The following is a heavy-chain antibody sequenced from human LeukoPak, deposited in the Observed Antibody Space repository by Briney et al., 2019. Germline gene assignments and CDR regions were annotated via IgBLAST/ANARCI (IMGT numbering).Heavy chain of an antibody. V-gene: IGHV5-51*01. CDR2: ISPDDSDT. D-gene: IGHD3-3*01. CDR1: GYSFTSYW. J-gene: IGHJ3*02. Sequence: GESLKISCKGSGYSFTSYWIAWVRQMPGKGLEWMGIISPDDSDTRYSPSFQGQVTISADKSINTAYLQWSSLKASDTGMYYCARRLTIFGVGDAFDIWGQGTMVTVSS. CDR3: ARRLTIFGVGDAFDI.